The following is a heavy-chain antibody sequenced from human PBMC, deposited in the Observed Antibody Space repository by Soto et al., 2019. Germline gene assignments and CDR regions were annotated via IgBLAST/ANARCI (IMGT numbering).Heavy chain of an antibody. CDR2: IIPISGTA. CDR1: GGTFSSYA. Sequence: QVQLVQSGAEVKKPGSSVKVSCKASGGTFSSYAISWVRQAPGQGLEWMGGIIPISGTANYAQKFQGRVTITEDESTSKAYMELSSLRSEDTAVYYCARSQGSSTSLEIYYYYYYGMDVWGQGTTVTVSS. J-gene: IGHJ6*02. D-gene: IGHD2-2*01. V-gene: IGHV1-69*01. CDR3: ARSQGSSTSLEIYYYYYYGMDV.